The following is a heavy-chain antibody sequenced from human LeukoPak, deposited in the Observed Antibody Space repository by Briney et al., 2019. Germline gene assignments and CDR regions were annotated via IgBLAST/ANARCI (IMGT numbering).Heavy chain of an antibody. D-gene: IGHD1-26*01. V-gene: IGHV3-23*01. CDR3: AKAGYSGSYPNYYYMDV. Sequence: GGSLRLSCAASGFTFSSYAMSWVRQAPGNGLEWVSAISGSGSSTYHADSVKGRFTISRDNSKNTLYLQMNSLRAEDTAAYYCAKAGYSGSYPNYYYMDVWGKGTTVTVAS. CDR1: GFTFSSYA. CDR2: ISGSGSST. J-gene: IGHJ6*03.